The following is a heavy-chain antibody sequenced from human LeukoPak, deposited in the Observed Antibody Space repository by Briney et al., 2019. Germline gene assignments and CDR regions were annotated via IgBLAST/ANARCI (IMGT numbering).Heavy chain of an antibody. V-gene: IGHV4-38-2*02. J-gene: IGHJ3*02. CDR1: GYSINNNYY. CDR2: IYYSGST. D-gene: IGHD6-19*01. CDR3: AKSGWYPDAFDI. Sequence: SETLSLTCTVSGYSINNNYYWSWIRQPPGKGLEWIGSIYYSGSTYYNPSLKSRVTISVDTSKNQFSLKLSSVTAADTAVYYCAKSGWYPDAFDIWGQGTMVTVSS.